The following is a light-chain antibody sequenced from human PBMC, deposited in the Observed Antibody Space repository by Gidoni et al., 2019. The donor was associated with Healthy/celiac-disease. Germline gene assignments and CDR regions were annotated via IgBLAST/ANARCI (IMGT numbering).Light chain of an antibody. Sequence: EMVLTPSAGTLSLSPGERASLSCRASQSVSSSYLAWYQQKPGQAPRHLIYGASSRATGFPDSCSGSGSGTAFTLPISGLEPEDFAVYYCQQYGSSPWTFGQGTKVEIK. CDR1: QSVSSSY. CDR2: GAS. CDR3: QQYGSSPWT. V-gene: IGKV3-20*01. J-gene: IGKJ1*01.